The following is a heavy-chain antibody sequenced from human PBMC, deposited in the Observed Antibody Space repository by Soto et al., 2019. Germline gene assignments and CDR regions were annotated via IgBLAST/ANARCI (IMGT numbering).Heavy chain of an antibody. CDR3: ARVDSSSWYLGWFDP. CDR1: GYTFTSYY. J-gene: IGHJ5*02. D-gene: IGHD6-13*01. V-gene: IGHV1-46*01. CDR2: INPSGGST. Sequence: VASVKVSCKASGYTFTSYYMHWVRQAPGQGLEWMGIINPSGGSTSYAQKFQGRVTMTRDTSTSTVYMELSSLRSEDTAVYYCARVDSSSWYLGWFDPWGQGTLVTVSS.